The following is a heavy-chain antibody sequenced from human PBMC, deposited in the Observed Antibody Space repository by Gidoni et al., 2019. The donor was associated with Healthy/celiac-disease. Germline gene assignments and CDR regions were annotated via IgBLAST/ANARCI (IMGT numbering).Heavy chain of an antibody. V-gene: IGHV1-69*01. CDR2: IIPICGTA. J-gene: IGHJ1*01. Sequence: QVPLVQSGAEVPKPGSSVKVSCQASGGTFSSYAISWGRQAPGQGREWMGGIIPICGTANYAQKFQGRVTITADESTSTAYMELSSLRSEDTAVYYCARERIAALPGSGYFQHWGQGTLVTVSS. D-gene: IGHD6-6*01. CDR1: GGTFSSYA. CDR3: ARERIAALPGSGYFQH.